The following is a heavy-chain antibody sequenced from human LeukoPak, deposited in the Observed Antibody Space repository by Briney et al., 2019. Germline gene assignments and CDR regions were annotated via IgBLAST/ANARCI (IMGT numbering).Heavy chain of an antibody. J-gene: IGHJ4*02. CDR2: IYYSGST. CDR3: ARHHTGYTTGWSSYFDY. V-gene: IGHV4-61*08. D-gene: IGHD6-19*01. CDR1: GGSISSGGYY. Sequence: PSQTLSLTCTVSGGSISSGGYYWSWIRQPPGKGLEWIGNIYYSGSTTYNPPLKSRVAISVDTSTNQFSLDLSTVTAADTAVYYCARHHTGYTTGWSSYFDYWGQGTLVTVSS.